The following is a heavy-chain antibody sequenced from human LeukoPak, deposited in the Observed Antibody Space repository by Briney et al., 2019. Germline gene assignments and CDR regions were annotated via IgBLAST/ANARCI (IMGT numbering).Heavy chain of an antibody. CDR1: GGSISSYY. V-gene: IGHV4-4*07. CDR2: IYTSGST. Sequence: SETLSLTCTVSGGSISSYYWSWIRQPAGKGLGWIGRIYTSGSTNYNPSLKSRVTMSVDTSKNQFSLKLSSVTAADTAVYYCARDSYGSGSYNYWGQGTLVTVSS. CDR3: ARDSYGSGSYNY. J-gene: IGHJ4*02. D-gene: IGHD3-10*01.